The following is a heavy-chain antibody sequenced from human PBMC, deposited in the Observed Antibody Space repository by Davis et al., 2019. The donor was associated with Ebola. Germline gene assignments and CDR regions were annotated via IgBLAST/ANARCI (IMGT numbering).Heavy chain of an antibody. CDR3: ARDLGAPRDY. Sequence: GGSLRLSCAASGFTFSSYGMHWVRQAPGQGLEWMGRIIPILGIANYAQKFQGRVTITADKSTSTAYMELSSLRSEDTAVYYCARDLGAPRDYWGQGTLVTVSS. CDR1: GFTFSSYG. CDR2: IIPILGIA. J-gene: IGHJ4*02. V-gene: IGHV1-69*04. D-gene: IGHD3-10*01.